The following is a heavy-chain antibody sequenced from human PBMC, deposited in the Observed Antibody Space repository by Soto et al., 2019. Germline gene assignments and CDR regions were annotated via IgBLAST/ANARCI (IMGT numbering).Heavy chain of an antibody. J-gene: IGHJ4*01. CDR3: ARVHVMVVAGSTFDY. CDR1: GGSFSGYY. D-gene: IGHD6-19*01. Sequence: SETLSLTCAVYGGSFSGYYWSWIRQPPGKGLEWIGEINHSGSTNYNPSLTSRVTISVDTSKNQFSLNLSSVTAADTAVYYCARVHVMVVAGSTFDYWGHGTLVTV. V-gene: IGHV4-34*01. CDR2: INHSGST.